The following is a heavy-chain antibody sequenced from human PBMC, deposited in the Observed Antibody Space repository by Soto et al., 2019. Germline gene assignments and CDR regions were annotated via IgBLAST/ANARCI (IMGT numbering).Heavy chain of an antibody. V-gene: IGHV4-39*01. CDR3: ARLRYRGYCSGGSCGFDP. Sequence: QLQLQESGPGLVKPSETLSLTCTVSGGSISSSSYYWGWIRQPPGKGLEWIGSIYYSGSTYYNPSLQSRVTISLDTSKNQFSLKLSSVTAADTAVYYCARLRYRGYCSGGSCGFDPWGQGTLVTVSS. D-gene: IGHD2-15*01. J-gene: IGHJ5*02. CDR2: IYYSGST. CDR1: GGSISSSSYY.